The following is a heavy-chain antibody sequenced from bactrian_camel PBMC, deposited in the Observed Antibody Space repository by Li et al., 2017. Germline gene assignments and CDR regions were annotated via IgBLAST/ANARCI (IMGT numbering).Heavy chain of an antibody. CDR2: IATAGNT. D-gene: IGHD1*01. CDR3: AAGLAVGGLSCSPSGVLAYDN. Sequence: HVQLVESGGGSVQPGGSLRLSCTASTNFFSNLLMGWFRQSPGKAREGVAAIATAGNTTYAESVKGRFTVSRDNAENALYLQMNDLTPEDTGMYYCAAGLAVGGLSCSPSGVLAYDNRGQGTQVTVS. V-gene: IGHV3S53*01. J-gene: IGHJ4*01. CDR1: TNFFSNLL.